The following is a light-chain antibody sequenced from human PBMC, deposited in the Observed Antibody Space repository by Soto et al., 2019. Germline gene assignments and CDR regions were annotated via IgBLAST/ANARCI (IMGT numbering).Light chain of an antibody. Sequence: DIQMTQSPSSLSASVGDRVTITCRASQSISSSLIWYQQKPGKAPKFLIYAASSLQSGVPSRFSGSGSGTDFTLTISSLQPEDFATYYCQQNYSTPRTSGQGTKVDIK. CDR3: QQNYSTPRT. V-gene: IGKV1-39*01. J-gene: IGKJ1*01. CDR1: QSISSS. CDR2: AAS.